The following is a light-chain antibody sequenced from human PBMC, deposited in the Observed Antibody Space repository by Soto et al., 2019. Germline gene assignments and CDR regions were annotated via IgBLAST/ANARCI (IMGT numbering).Light chain of an antibody. CDR3: CSYAGNYIWV. J-gene: IGLJ2*01. Sequence: QSVLTQPRSVSGSPGQSVTISCTGTSSVVGGYNYVSWYQQHPGKAPKLMIYDVTKRPSGVPDRFSGSKSGNTASLTISGLQAEDEADYSCCSYAGNYIWVFGGGTK. CDR1: SSVVGGYNY. V-gene: IGLV2-11*01. CDR2: DVT.